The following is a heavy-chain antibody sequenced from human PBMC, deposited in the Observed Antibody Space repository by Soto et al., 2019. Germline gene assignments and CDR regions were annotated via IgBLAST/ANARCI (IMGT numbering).Heavy chain of an antibody. J-gene: IGHJ4*02. CDR3: ARVRLGIGLGRPPDY. CDR1: GGSFSGYY. V-gene: IGHV4-34*01. Sequence: QVQLQQWGAGLLKPSETLSLTCAVYGGSFSGYYWSWIRQPPGKGLEWIGEINHSGSTNYNPSLKSRVTISVDTSKNQFSLKLSSVTAADTAVYYCARVRLGIGLGRPPDYWGQGTLVTVSS. CDR2: INHSGST. D-gene: IGHD7-27*01.